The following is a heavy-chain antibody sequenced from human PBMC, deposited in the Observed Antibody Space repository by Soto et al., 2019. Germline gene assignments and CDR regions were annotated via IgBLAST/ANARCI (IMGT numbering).Heavy chain of an antibody. CDR2: VNPHSGIA. J-gene: IGHJ5*02. Sequence: ASVKVSCKASGYTFTSYDINWVRQATGQGLEWMGWVNPHSGIAIYSQNYQGRVTMTTNTSITTAYMELNSLRSDDTAVYYCARGPRYGGNFWLDPWGQGTLVTVSS. CDR1: GYTFTSYD. V-gene: IGHV1-8*01. D-gene: IGHD2-21*02. CDR3: ARGPRYGGNFWLDP.